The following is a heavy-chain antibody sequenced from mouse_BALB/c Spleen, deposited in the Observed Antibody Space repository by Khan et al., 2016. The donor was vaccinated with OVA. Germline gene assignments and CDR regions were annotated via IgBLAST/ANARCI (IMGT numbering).Heavy chain of an antibody. CDR3: AREITSLFDP. V-gene: IGHV9-3*02. CDR2: INTNTGEP. J-gene: IGHJ2*01. Sequence: QIQLVQSGPELKKPGETVKISCKASGYTFTNYGMNWVKQAPGKDLKWMGWINTNTGEPTYAEEFKGRLAFSLDTSASTASLQINNLKNEATATYFCAREITSLFDPSGQGTTLTVSS. CDR1: GYTFTNYG. D-gene: IGHD1-1*01.